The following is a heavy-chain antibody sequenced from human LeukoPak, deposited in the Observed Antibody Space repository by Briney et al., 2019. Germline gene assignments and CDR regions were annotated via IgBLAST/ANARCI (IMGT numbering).Heavy chain of an antibody. CDR1: GFTFTTYW. CDR3: ARGDYAFDI. Sequence: GGSLRLSCAASGFTFTTYWMHGVRQAPGKGLVWVSRINTDGSSASYADSVKGRFTIPRDTAKNTLYLQMNSLRAEDTAVYYCARGDYAFDIWGQGTMVTVSS. V-gene: IGHV3-74*01. D-gene: IGHD2-21*01. J-gene: IGHJ3*02. CDR2: INTDGSSA.